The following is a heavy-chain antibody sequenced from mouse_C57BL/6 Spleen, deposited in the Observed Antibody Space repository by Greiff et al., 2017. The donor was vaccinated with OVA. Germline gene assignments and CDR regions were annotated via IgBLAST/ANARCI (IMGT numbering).Heavy chain of an antibody. CDR3: ARSSWDYYAMDY. CDR2: IYPGDGDT. Sequence: VQLQQSGPELVKPGASVKISCKASGYAISSSWMNWVKQRPGKGLEWIGRIYPGDGDTNYNGKFKGKATLTADKSSSTAYMQLSSLTSEDSAVYFCARSSWDYYAMDYWGQGTSVTVSS. CDR1: GYAISSSW. V-gene: IGHV1-82*01. J-gene: IGHJ4*01. D-gene: IGHD3-1*01.